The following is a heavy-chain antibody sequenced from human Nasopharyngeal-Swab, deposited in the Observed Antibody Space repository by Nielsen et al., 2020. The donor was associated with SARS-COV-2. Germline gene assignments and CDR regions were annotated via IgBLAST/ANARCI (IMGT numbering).Heavy chain of an antibody. J-gene: IGHJ6*02. CDR1: GGASSGFY. V-gene: IGHV4-34*01. Sequence: SDTLSLTCAVYGGASSGFYWSWIRQSPGEGLEWIGEINPSGSTDYNPSLKSRVSMSVDTSKNQVFLNLRSVTAADTAVYYCARGRRERAPRYYYYGMDVWGQGTTVTVS. CDR3: ARGRRERAPRYYYYGMDV. D-gene: IGHD1-1*01. CDR2: INPSGST.